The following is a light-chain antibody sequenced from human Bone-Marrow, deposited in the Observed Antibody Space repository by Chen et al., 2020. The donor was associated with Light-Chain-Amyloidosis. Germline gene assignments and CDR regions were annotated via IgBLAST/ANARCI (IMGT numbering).Light chain of an antibody. CDR3: QVWDRSSDRPV. CDR2: DDS. J-gene: IGLJ3*02. V-gene: IGLV3-21*02. Sequence: SYVLTQPSSVSVAPGQTATIACGGNNIGSTSVHWYQQTPGQAPLLVVYDDSDRPSGIPERLSGSNCGNTATLTISRVAAGDEADYYCQVWDRSSDRPVFGGGTKLTVL. CDR1: NIGSTS.